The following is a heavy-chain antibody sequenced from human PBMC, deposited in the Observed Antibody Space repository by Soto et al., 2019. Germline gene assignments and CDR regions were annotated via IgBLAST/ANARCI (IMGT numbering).Heavy chain of an antibody. D-gene: IGHD3-3*01. V-gene: IGHV4-61*01. J-gene: IGHJ4*02. Sequence: SLPLSATCTVCDGSVKSGSCSRSWNRQPPGKGLDWIGYVYHTGRTSYNPSLKSRVSISMDTSKNQFSLNLDSVTAADTAVYFCARDFAYFDCWGQGTLVTVSS. CDR3: ARDFAYFDC. CDR2: VYHTGRT. CDR1: DGSVKSGSCS.